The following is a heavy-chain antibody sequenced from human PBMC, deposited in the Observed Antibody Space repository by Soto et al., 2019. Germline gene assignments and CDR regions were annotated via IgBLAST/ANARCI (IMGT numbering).Heavy chain of an antibody. V-gene: IGHV4-34*01. J-gene: IGHJ4*02. CDR3: ARVHSSGWYDGY. CDR2: VDHTGNT. Sequence: SETLSLTCAVYGGSFSGYYWSWIRQPPGKGLEWIGEVDHTGNTHYSPSLASRVTISVDRSKNQFSLKLSSVTAADTAVYYSARVHSSGWYDGYWGRGTLVTVSS. CDR1: GGSFSGYY. D-gene: IGHD3-22*01.